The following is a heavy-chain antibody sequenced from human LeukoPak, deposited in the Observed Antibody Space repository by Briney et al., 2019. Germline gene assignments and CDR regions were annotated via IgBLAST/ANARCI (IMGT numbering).Heavy chain of an antibody. J-gene: IGHJ1*01. Sequence: SETLSLSCTVSGYSISSGYYWGWIRQPPGKGLGWIGYNYYSGSTNYNPSLKSRVTISVYTSKNQFSLKLSSVTAADTAVYYCARLKYYYDSSGYRAEYFQHWGQGTLVTVSS. CDR1: GYSISSGYY. D-gene: IGHD3-22*01. CDR3: ARLKYYYDSSGYRAEYFQH. V-gene: IGHV4-61*01. CDR2: NYYSGST.